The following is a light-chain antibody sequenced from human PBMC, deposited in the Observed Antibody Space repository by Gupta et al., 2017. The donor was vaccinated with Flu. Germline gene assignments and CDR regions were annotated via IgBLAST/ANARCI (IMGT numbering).Light chain of an antibody. V-gene: IGLV1-44*01. CDR1: SSNIGSNP. CDR3: SAWVDSIKGWVV. CDR2: CDN. J-gene: IGLJ3*02. Sequence: QSVLTQSPSASGTPGQRVTISCSGSSSNIGSNPVNWYRQLPGTAPKLVIECDNHRPLGLPDRFSCDRYCAYAFPGVSGRQYEDEADYHWSAWVDSIKGWVVFGGGTKLTVL.